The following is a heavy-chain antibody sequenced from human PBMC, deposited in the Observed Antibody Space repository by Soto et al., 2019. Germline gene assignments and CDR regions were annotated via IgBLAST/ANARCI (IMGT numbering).Heavy chain of an antibody. J-gene: IGHJ6*02. CDR3: AKDSLGDYYYYGMDV. CDR2: IGDSGSTT. D-gene: IGHD2-15*01. Sequence: EVQLLESGGGLVQPGGSRGLSCAAFGFTFSSFAMNWVRKAPGKGLEWVSGIGDSGSTTYYADSVKGRFTISRDNSKNTLFLQMNSLRAEDTAIYYCAKDSLGDYYYYGMDVWGQGTTVTVSS. V-gene: IGHV3-23*01. CDR1: GFTFSSFA.